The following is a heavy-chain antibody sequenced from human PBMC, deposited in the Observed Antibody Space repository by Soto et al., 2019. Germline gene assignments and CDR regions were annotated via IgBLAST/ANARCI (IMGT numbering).Heavy chain of an antibody. Sequence: PSETLSLTCTVSDGSFTSGSHYWGWIRQPPGKGLEWIASIYFSGTTYYNPSLKSRVTISVDTSKNHLSLQLNSGPAADTAVYYCARPSPTPFYYDPRDWYFDLWGRRTLVTVSS. CDR2: IYFSGTT. CDR3: ARPSPTPFYYDPRDWYFDL. V-gene: IGHV4-39*02. CDR1: DGSFTSGSHY. J-gene: IGHJ2*01. D-gene: IGHD3-22*01.